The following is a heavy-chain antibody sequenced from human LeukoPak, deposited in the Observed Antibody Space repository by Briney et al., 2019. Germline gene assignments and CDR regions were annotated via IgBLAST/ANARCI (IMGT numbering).Heavy chain of an antibody. Sequence: GGSLRLSCAASGFTFSIYWMHWVRQVPGKGLVWVSRINSDGTTTDYADAVKGRFTISRDNAKNSLYLQMKSLRAEDTALYYCVKDLGSSIRNPTFDYWGQGTLVTVSS. V-gene: IGHV3-74*01. D-gene: IGHD2-2*01. J-gene: IGHJ4*02. CDR3: VKDLGSSIRNPTFDY. CDR2: INSDGTTT. CDR1: GFTFSIYW.